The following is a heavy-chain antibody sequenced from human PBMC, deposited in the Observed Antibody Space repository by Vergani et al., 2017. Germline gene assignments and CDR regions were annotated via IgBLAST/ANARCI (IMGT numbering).Heavy chain of an antibody. J-gene: IGHJ4*02. D-gene: IGHD4-17*01. V-gene: IGHV3-49*04. CDR1: GFTFGDYA. CDR3: TRAGDYGEQRNDY. CDR2: IRSKAYGGTT. Sequence: EVQLVESGGGLVQPGRSLRLSCTASGFTFGDYAMSWVRQAPGKGLEWVGFIRSKAYGGTTEYAASVKGRFTISRDDSKSIAYLQMNSLKTEDTAVYYCTRAGDYGEQRNDYWGQGTQVTVSS.